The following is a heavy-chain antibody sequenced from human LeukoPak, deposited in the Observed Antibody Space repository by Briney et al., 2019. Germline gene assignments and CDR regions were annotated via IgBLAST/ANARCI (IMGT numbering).Heavy chain of an antibody. D-gene: IGHD6-13*01. CDR1: GFTFSSYA. Sequence: PGRSLRLSCAASGFTFSSYAMHWVRQAPGKGLEWVSVIYSDGNTYYADSVKGRFTISRHSYKNTLYLQMNSLRAEDTAVYYCARDRRAAAGTERTKYYYYYYAMDVWGQGTTVTVSS. V-gene: IGHV3-53*04. CDR2: IYSDGNT. CDR3: ARDRRAAAGTERTKYYYYYYAMDV. J-gene: IGHJ6*02.